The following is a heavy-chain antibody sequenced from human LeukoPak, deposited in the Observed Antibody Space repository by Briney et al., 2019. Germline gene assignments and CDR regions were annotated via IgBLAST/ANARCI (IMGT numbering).Heavy chain of an antibody. V-gene: IGHV3-21*01. CDR3: ASAGPDAFDI. CDR2: ISSSSSYI. Sequence: GGSLRLSCSASGFTFSSYSMNWVRQAPGKGLEWVSSISSSSSYIYYADSVKGRFTISRDNAKNSLYLQMNSLRAEDTAVYYCASAGPDAFDIWGQGTMVTVSS. J-gene: IGHJ3*02. CDR1: GFTFSSYS.